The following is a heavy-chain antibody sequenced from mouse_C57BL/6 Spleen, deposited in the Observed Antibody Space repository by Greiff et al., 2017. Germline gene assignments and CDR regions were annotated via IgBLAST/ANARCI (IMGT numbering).Heavy chain of an antibody. CDR1: GYSITSGYY. V-gene: IGHV3-6*01. J-gene: IGHJ4*01. CDR2: ISYDGSN. Sequence: EVQRVESGPGLVKPSQSLSLTCSVTGYSITSGYYWNWIRQFPGNKLEWMGYISYDGSNNYNPSLKNRISITRDTSKNQFFLKLNSVTTEDTATYYCANYYWAMDYWGQGTSVTVSS. CDR3: ANYYWAMDY.